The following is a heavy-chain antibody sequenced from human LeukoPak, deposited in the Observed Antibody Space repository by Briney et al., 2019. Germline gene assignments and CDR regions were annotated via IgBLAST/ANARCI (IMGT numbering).Heavy chain of an antibody. J-gene: IGHJ4*02. V-gene: IGHV3-9*01. CDR2: ISWNSGSI. CDR1: GFTFDDYA. Sequence: GGSLRLSCAASGFTFDDYAMHWVRQAPGKGLEWVSGISWNSGSIGYADSVKGRFTISRDNAKNSLYLQMNSLRAEDTALYYCAKDIRGAAAGFDYWGQGTLVTVPS. CDR3: AKDIRGAAAGFDY. D-gene: IGHD6-13*01.